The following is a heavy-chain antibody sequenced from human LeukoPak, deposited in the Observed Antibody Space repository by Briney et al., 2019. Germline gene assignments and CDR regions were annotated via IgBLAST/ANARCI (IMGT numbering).Heavy chain of an antibody. CDR2: IYHSGST. V-gene: IGHV4-4*02. CDR3: ARSDSSGYYAGAFDI. CDR1: GGSISSSNW. J-gene: IGHJ3*02. D-gene: IGHD3-22*01. Sequence: SETLSLTCAVSGGSISSSNWWSWVRQPPGKGLEWIGEIYHSGSTNYNPSLKSRVTISVDKSKNQFSLKLSSVTAADTAVYYCARSDSSGYYAGAFDIWGQGTMVTVSS.